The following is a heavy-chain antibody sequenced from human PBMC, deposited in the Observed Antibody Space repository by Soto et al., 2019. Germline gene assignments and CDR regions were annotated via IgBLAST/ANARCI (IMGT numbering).Heavy chain of an antibody. D-gene: IGHD3-22*01. Sequence: EMQLVESGGGLVQPGGSLRLSCVASAFTFSSYSMNWVRQAPGKGLEWVSYISSSSTTIYYADSVKGRFTISRDNAKNSLYLQMNSLRAEDTAMYYCARDLGYYDSSFDPWGQGTLVTVSS. CDR3: ARDLGYYDSSFDP. CDR1: AFTFSSYS. CDR2: ISSSSTTI. J-gene: IGHJ5*02. V-gene: IGHV3-48*01.